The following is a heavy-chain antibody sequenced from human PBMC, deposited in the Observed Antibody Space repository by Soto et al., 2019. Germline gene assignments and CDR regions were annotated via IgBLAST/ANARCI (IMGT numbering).Heavy chain of an antibody. CDR1: GGSISSYC. Sequence: SETLSLTCTVSGGSISSYCWSWIRQPAGKGLEWIGRIYTSGSTNYDPSLKSRVTMSVDTSKNQFSLKLSSVTAADTAVYYCARDRGESITIFGVVTIDAFDIWGQGTMVTVSS. D-gene: IGHD3-3*01. CDR2: IYTSGST. CDR3: ARDRGESITIFGVVTIDAFDI. V-gene: IGHV4-4*07. J-gene: IGHJ3*02.